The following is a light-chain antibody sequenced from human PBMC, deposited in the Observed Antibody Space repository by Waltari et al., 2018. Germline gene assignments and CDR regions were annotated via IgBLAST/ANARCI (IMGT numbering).Light chain of an antibody. CDR3: SLCKSTGLVL. Sequence: QSALTQPASMSGSPGQSITISCTGTSSDIGTYDLVSWYQQHPGKAPRLMIYDVIKRPSGVSNRFSGSKSGNTASLSISGLQAEDEADYYCSLCKSTGLVLFGGGTKLTV. CDR1: SSDIGTYDL. CDR2: DVI. J-gene: IGLJ2*01. V-gene: IGLV2-14*03.